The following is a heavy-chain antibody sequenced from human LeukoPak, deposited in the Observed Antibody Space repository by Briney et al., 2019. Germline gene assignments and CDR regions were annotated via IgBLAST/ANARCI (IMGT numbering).Heavy chain of an antibody. D-gene: IGHD2-21*02. J-gene: IGHJ2*01. Sequence: GGSLRLSCAASGFTFSGSAMHWVRQASGKGLEWVGRIRSKANSYATAYAASVKGRLTISRDDSKNTAYLQMNSLKTEDTAVYYCTRQGFVQAFYCGGDCYNNWYFDLWGRGTLVTVSS. V-gene: IGHV3-73*01. CDR3: TRQGFVQAFYCGGDCYNNWYFDL. CDR1: GFTFSGSA. CDR2: IRSKANSYAT.